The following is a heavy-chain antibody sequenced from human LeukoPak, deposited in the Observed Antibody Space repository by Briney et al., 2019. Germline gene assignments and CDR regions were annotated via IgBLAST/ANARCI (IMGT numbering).Heavy chain of an antibody. J-gene: IGHJ6*03. CDR1: GGSFSGYY. CDR2: INHSGST. V-gene: IGHV4-34*01. Sequence: SETLSLTCAVYGGSFSGYYWSWIRQPPGKGLEWIGEINHSGSTNYNPSLKSRVTISVDTSKNQFSLKLSSVTAADTAVYYGARGRPDIVVVPAGQEPYYYYYYMDVWGKGTRSPSP. D-gene: IGHD2-2*01. CDR3: ARGRPDIVVVPAGQEPYYYYYYMDV.